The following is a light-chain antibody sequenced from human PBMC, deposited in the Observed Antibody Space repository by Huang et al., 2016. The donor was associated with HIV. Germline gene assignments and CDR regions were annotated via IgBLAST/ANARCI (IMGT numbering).Light chain of an antibody. J-gene: IGKJ3*01. CDR3: QQSYSNTFT. CDR1: QSISSY. CDR2: AAS. Sequence: DIQMTQSTSSRSASVGDRVIITCRASQSISSYLNWYQQKPGKAPNLLIYAASSLQSGVPSRFSGSGSGTDFTLTIRSLQPEDFATYYCQQSYSNTFTFGAGTKVDVK. V-gene: IGKV1-39*01.